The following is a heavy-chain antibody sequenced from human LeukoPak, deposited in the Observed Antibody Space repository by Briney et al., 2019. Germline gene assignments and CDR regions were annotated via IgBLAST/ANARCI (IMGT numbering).Heavy chain of an antibody. CDR2: IGGRDDRT. CDR1: GFTFTGHT. D-gene: IGHD5/OR15-5a*01. CDR3: AKDPNPFYDYK. V-gene: IGHV3-23*01. Sequence: PGGSLRLSCAASGFTFTGHTMTWLRQAPGKGLEWVSIIGGRDDRTYYADSVEGRFTISRDNSKNILYLQMSSLRAEDTAVYYRAKDPNPFYDYKWGQGTLVTVSS. J-gene: IGHJ4*02.